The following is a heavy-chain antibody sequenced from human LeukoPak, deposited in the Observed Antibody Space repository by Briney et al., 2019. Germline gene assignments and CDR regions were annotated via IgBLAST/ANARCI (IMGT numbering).Heavy chain of an antibody. CDR3: ARHGPFGVVMFLDY. J-gene: IGHJ4*02. Sequence: PSETLSLTCTVSGGSISSYYWSWIRQPPGKGPEWIGSIYYSGSTYYNPSLKSRVTISVDTSKNQFSLKLSSVTAADTAVYYCARHGPFGVVMFLDYWGQGTLVTVSS. CDR2: IYYSGST. V-gene: IGHV4-59*05. D-gene: IGHD3-3*01. CDR1: GGSISSYY.